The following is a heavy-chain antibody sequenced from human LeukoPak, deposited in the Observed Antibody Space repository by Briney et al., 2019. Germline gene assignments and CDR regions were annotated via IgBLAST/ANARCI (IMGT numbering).Heavy chain of an antibody. D-gene: IGHD5-18*01. J-gene: IGHJ4*02. CDR3: ARESEGVTFDY. CDR1: GFIFSDHY. V-gene: IGHV3-53*01. Sequence: PGGSLRLSCAASGFIFSDHYMDWVRQAPGKGLEWVSVIYSGGSTYYADSVKGRFTISRDNSKNTLYLQMNSLRAEDTAVYYCARESEGVTFDYWGQGTLVTVSS. CDR2: IYSGGST.